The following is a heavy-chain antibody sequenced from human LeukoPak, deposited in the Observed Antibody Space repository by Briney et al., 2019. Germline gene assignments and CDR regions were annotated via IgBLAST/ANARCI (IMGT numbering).Heavy chain of an antibody. V-gene: IGHV3-74*03. D-gene: IGHD5-12*01. J-gene: IGHJ3*02. CDR1: GFTFSSNW. Sequence: GGALRLSCAASGFTFSSNWMNWVRQAPGKGLVWVSRITSDGRTTTYTASVKGRFTISRDNAKNTMYLQMNSLRAEDKAVYYCARVHSNIVATMRAGGTFDIWGQGTMVTVSS. CDR2: ITSDGRTT. CDR3: ARVHSNIVATMRAGGTFDI.